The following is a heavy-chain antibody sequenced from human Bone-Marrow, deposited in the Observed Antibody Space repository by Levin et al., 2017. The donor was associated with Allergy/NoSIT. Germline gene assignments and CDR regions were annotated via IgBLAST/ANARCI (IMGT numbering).Heavy chain of an antibody. D-gene: IGHD2-2*02. CDR1: GGSISNYY. J-gene: IGHJ5*02. V-gene: IGHV4-59*08. CDR3: ARRPVEARYTTSENWFDP. Sequence: SQTLSLTCTVSGGSISNYYWNWIRQPPGKGLEWIGRIHYSGSTNYNPSLRSRVTISVDTSKNQFSLKLTSVTAADTAVYYCARRPVEARYTTSENWFDPWGQGTLVTVSS. CDR2: IHYSGST.